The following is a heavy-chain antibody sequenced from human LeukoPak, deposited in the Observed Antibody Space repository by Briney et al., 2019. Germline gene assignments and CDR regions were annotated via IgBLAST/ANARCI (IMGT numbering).Heavy chain of an antibody. V-gene: IGHV1-2*02. CDR3: ALGATSIADDTLRLDV. J-gene: IGHJ6*02. D-gene: IGHD6-6*01. CDR1: GYTFTGYY. Sequence: GASVKVSCKASGYTFTGYYMHWGRQAPGERPEWMGWINPNSGGTNYAQKFQGRVTMARDTSISTAYMELSRLRSDDTAVYYCALGATSIADDTLRLDVWGQGTTVTVSS. CDR2: INPNSGGT.